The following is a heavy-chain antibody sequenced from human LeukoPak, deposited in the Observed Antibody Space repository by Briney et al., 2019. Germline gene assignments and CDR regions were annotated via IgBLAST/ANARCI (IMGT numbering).Heavy chain of an antibody. V-gene: IGHV3-7*01. CDR3: ARAGSYYRSDAFDI. Sequence: GGSLRLSCAASGFTFSSYWMSWVRQAPAKGLEWGANIKQDGSEKYYVDSVKGRFTISRDNAKNSLYLQMNSLRAEDTAVYYCARAGSYYRSDAFDIWGQGTMVTVSS. D-gene: IGHD1-26*01. CDR2: IKQDGSEK. CDR1: GFTFSSYW. J-gene: IGHJ3*02.